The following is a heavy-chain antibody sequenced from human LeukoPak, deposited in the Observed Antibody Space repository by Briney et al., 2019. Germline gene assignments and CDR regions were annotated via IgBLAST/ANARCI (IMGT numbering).Heavy chain of an antibody. D-gene: IGHD2-2*01. CDR1: GYTFTSYY. CDR2: INPSGGST. Sequence: EAAVKVSCKASGYTFTSYYMHWVRQAPRQGIEWVGIINPSGGSTSYAQKFQGRVTMTRDTSTSTVYMELSSLRSEDTAVYYCARDLAREYQPSTPPDYWGQGTLVTVSS. J-gene: IGHJ4*02. V-gene: IGHV1-46*01. CDR3: ARDLAREYQPSTPPDY.